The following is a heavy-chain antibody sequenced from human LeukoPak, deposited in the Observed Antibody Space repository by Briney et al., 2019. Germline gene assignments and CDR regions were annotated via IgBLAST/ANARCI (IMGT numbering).Heavy chain of an antibody. Sequence: PGRSLRLSCAASGFTFSSYAMHWVRQAPGKGLEWVSGISGSGGSTYYTDSVKGRFTISRDNSKNTLYLQMNSLRAEDTATYYCASIYSGSSNYWGQGTLVTVSS. CDR3: ASIYSGSSNY. CDR2: ISGSGGST. D-gene: IGHD5-12*01. V-gene: IGHV3-23*01. CDR1: GFTFSSYA. J-gene: IGHJ4*02.